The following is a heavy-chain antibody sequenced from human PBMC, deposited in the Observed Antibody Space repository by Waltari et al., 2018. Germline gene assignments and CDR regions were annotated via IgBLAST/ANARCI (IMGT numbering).Heavy chain of an antibody. CDR1: GYNFIGYY. CDR2: INPNTGGT. CDR3: ARQAARNFDY. Sequence: QVQLVQSGAEVKQPGASVNVSCKASGYNFIGYYIHWVRQAPGQGLEWMGWINPNTGGTNYAQKFQGRVTLTRDTSISTAYMELSSLGSDDTAVFYCARQAARNFDYWGQGTLVTVSS. V-gene: IGHV1-2*02. J-gene: IGHJ4*02.